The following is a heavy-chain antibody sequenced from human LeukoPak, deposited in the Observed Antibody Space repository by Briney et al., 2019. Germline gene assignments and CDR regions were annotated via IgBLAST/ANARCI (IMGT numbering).Heavy chain of an antibody. CDR3: ARARGGGATTIWFDP. CDR2: IYTSGST. J-gene: IGHJ5*02. Sequence: SQTLSLTCAVSGGSISSYYWSWIRQPAGKGLEWIGRIYTSGSTNYNPSLKSRVTMSVDTSKNQFSLKLSSVTAADTAVYYCARARGGGATTIWFDPWGQGTLVTVSS. CDR1: GGSISSYY. D-gene: IGHD1-26*01. V-gene: IGHV4-4*07.